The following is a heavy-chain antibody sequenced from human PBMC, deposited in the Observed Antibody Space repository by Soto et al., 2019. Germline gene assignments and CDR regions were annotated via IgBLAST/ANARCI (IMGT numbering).Heavy chain of an antibody. D-gene: IGHD2-21*02. CDR3: ARGGHVVVVTAALDY. Sequence: QVQLVQSGAEVKKPGTSVKVSCKASGDTFTDYYIHWVRQAPGQGLEWMGTVNPSGGHTTYAQHFLGRMTMTRDTSTSTLYMELTSLTSEDTAVYYCARGGHVVVVTAALDYWGQGTLVTVSS. J-gene: IGHJ4*02. CDR1: GDTFTDYY. CDR2: VNPSGGHT. V-gene: IGHV1-46*01.